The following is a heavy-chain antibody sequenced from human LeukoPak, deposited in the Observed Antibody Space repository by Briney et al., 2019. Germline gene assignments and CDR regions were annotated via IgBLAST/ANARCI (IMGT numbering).Heavy chain of an antibody. CDR2: IYPGDSDT. D-gene: IGHD6-19*01. CDR3: ARGSGWPPEFYYYYGMDV. V-gene: IGHV5-51*01. Sequence: GESLKISCKGSGYSFTSYWIGWVRQMPGKGLEWMGIIYPGDSDTRYSPSFQGQVTISADKSISTAYLQWSNLKASDTAMYYCARGSGWPPEFYYYYGMDVWGQGTTVTVSS. J-gene: IGHJ6*02. CDR1: GYSFTSYW.